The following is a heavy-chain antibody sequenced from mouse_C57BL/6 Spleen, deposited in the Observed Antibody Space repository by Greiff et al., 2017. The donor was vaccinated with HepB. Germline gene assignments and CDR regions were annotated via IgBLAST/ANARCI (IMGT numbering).Heavy chain of an antibody. Sequence: QVTLKESGPGILQPSQTLSLTCSFSGFSLSTFGMGLGWIRQPSGKGLEWLAHIWWDDDKYYNPALKSRLTISKDTSKNQVFLKIANVDTADTATYYGARVAEKFITTVVAKYYAMDYWGQGTSVTVSS. V-gene: IGHV8-8*01. CDR1: GFSLSTFGMG. CDR2: IWWDDDK. D-gene: IGHD1-1*01. J-gene: IGHJ4*01. CDR3: ARVAEKFITTVVAKYYAMDY.